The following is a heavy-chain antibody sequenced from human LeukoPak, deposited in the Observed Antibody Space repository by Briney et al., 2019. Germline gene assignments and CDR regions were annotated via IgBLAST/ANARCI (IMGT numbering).Heavy chain of an antibody. V-gene: IGHV4-59*08. Sequence: PGGSLRLSCAASGFTFSTYAMSWIRQPPGKGLEWIGYMYYSGSTNYNPSLKSRVTISGDTSRNQFSLKLSSVTAADTAVYYCARRYCSSTSCPIDYWGQGTLVTVSS. CDR2: MYYSGST. CDR3: ARRYCSSTSCPIDY. D-gene: IGHD2-2*01. J-gene: IGHJ4*02. CDR1: GFTFSTYA.